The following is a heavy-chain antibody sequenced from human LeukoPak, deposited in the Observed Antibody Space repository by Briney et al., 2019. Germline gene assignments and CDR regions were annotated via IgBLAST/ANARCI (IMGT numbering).Heavy chain of an antibody. D-gene: IGHD6-13*01. CDR2: ISAYNGNT. J-gene: IGHJ3*02. CDR1: GYTFTSYG. V-gene: IGHV1-18*01. CDR3: ARDLPCGIAAAGLAFDI. Sequence: ASVKVSCKASGYTFTSYGISWVRQAPGQGLEWMGWISAYNGNTNYAQKLQGRVTMTTDTSTSTAYMELRSLRSDDTAVYYCARDLPCGIAAAGLAFDIWGQGTMVTVSS.